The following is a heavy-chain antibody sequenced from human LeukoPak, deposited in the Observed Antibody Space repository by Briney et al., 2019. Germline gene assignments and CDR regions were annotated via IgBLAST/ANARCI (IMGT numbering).Heavy chain of an antibody. D-gene: IGHD3-22*01. CDR2: IYYSGST. V-gene: IGHV4-59*01. CDR1: GGSISSYY. J-gene: IGHJ4*02. Sequence: PSETPSLTCTVSGGSISSYYWSWIRQPPGKGLEWIGYIYYSGSTNYNPSLKSRVTISVDTSKNQFSLKLSSVTAADTAVYYCARLYYYDSRSYNHPYFDSWGQGSLVTVSS. CDR3: ARLYYYDSRSYNHPYFDS.